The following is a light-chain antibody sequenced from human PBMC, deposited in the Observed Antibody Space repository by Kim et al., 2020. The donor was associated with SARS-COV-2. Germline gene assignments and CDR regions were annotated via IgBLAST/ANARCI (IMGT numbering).Light chain of an antibody. CDR2: GAT. CDR3: HQYKSPMYT. CDR1: QTIGTW. Sequence: DIQMTQSPSTLSASVGDRVTISCRASQTIGTWLAWYQQKPGKAPKALIYGATSLESGVPSRFNGSGSGTEFTLTITSLQPDDFATYYCHQYKSPMYTFGQGTKLEI. J-gene: IGKJ2*01. V-gene: IGKV1-5*03.